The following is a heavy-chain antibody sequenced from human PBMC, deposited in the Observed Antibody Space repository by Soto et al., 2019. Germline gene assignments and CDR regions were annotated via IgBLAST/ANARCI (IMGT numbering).Heavy chain of an antibody. CDR3: ARVDTYDYYYSMDV. CDR1: ELAVTSNY. CDR2: VYSSGTT. V-gene: IGHV3-53*02. Sequence: EVQLVETGGGLIQPGGSLSLSCAASELAVTSNYMSWVRQAPGKGLEWVSIVYSSGTTYYADSVKGRFTFSRDKSKNTIYLQMRNLRAEDTAVYYCARVDTYDYYYSMDVWGQGTTVTVSS. J-gene: IGHJ6*02. D-gene: IGHD5-18*01.